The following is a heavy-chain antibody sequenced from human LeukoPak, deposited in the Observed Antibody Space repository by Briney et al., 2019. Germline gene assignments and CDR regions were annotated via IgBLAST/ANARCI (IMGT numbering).Heavy chain of an antibody. CDR2: ISDDGTNK. CDR3: ARGEDIVVVPVAISDY. D-gene: IGHD2-2*01. V-gene: IGHV3-30*01. CDR1: GFTFSSYS. Sequence: GGSLRLSCAASGFTFSSYSMHWVREAPGRGLGWVTVISDDGTNKYYADSAKGRFTISRDNSKNTLYLQMNSLRAEDSAVYYCARGEDIVVVPVAISDYWGQGTLVTVSS. J-gene: IGHJ4*02.